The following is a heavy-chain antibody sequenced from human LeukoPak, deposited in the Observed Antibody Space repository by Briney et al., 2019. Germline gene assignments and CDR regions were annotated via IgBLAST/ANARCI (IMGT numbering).Heavy chain of an antibody. CDR3: AREEGAIVVVPAAPSWFDP. V-gene: IGHV1-69*05. CDR2: IIPIFGTA. CDR1: GGTFSSYA. D-gene: IGHD2-2*01. J-gene: IGHJ5*02. Sequence: ASVKVSCKASGGTFSSYAISWVRQAPGQGLEWMGRIIPIFGTANYAQKFQGRVTITTDESTSTAYMELSSLRSEDTAVCYCAREEGAIVVVPAAPSWFDPWGQGTLVTVTS.